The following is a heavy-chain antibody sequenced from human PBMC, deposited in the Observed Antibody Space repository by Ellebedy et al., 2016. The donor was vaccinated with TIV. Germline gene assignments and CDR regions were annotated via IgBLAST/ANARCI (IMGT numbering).Heavy chain of an antibody. D-gene: IGHD6-13*01. CDR2: ISYSGELM. CDR3: ARLGVIAAAGASDY. Sequence: GESLKISCAASGFTFSAYYMSCIRQAPGKGPEWVSYISYSGELMYYAASVNGRFTTSRDNAENSLYLQMNSLRAEDTAVYYCARLGVIAAAGASDYWGQGTLVIVSS. J-gene: IGHJ4*02. CDR1: GFTFSAYY. V-gene: IGHV3-11*01.